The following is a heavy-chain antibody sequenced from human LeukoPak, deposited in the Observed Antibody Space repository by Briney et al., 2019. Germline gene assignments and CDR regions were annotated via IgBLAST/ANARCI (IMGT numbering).Heavy chain of an antibody. V-gene: IGHV4-39*07. Sequence: SETLSLTCTVSGGSISSSSYYWGWIRQPPGKGLEWIGSIYYSGSTYYNPSLKSRVTISVDTSKNQFSLKLSSVTAADTAVYYCARLGGSYYLLFFDYWGQGTLVTVSS. CDR1: GGSISSSSYY. CDR2: IYYSGST. J-gene: IGHJ4*02. CDR3: ARLGGSYYLLFFDY. D-gene: IGHD1-26*01.